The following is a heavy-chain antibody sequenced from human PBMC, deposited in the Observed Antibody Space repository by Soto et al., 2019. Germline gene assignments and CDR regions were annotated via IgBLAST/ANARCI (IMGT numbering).Heavy chain of an antibody. J-gene: IGHJ5*01. CDR3: ARDIAYGSGNLNWFDY. V-gene: IGHV1-18*01. Sequence: TPVKVCCNASGYIFTTFCISWMRQAPGQGLEGLGWISGYDGNTKYARKYQDRISLTRDTLMTTVYIELRSLRFDDTAVYYCARDIAYGSGNLNWFDYWG. CDR2: ISGYDGNT. D-gene: IGHD3-10*01. CDR1: GYIFTTFC.